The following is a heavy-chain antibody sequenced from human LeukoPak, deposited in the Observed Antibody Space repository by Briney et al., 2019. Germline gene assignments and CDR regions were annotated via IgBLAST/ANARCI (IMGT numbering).Heavy chain of an antibody. J-gene: IGHJ5*01. CDR1: GFTFSDYY. CDR3: ARGRYSSRWFDY. D-gene: IGHD6-13*01. V-gene: IGHV3-11*04. CDR2: ISSSGTSR. Sequence: GGSLRLSCAASGFTFSDYYMSWIRQAPGKGLEWVSYISSSGTSRYNADSVKGRFTISRDNAKNSVYLQMNSLRAEDTAVYYCARGRYSSRWFDYWGQGRLVTVSS.